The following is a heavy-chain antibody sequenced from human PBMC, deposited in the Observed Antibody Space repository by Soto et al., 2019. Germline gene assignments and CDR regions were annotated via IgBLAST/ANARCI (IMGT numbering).Heavy chain of an antibody. V-gene: IGHV3-74*01. CDR3: ARDHGDLSYYYYYGMDV. CDR1: GFTFSGYW. Sequence: GSLRLSCAASGFTFSGYWMHWVRQAPGKGLVWVSRINSDGSSTSYADSVKGRFTISRDNAKNTLYLQMNSLRAEDTAVYYCARDHGDLSYYYYYGMDVWGQGTTVTVSS. CDR2: INSDGSST. J-gene: IGHJ6*02. D-gene: IGHD4-17*01.